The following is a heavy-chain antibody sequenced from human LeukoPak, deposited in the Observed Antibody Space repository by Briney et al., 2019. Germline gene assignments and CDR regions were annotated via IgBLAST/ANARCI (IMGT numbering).Heavy chain of an antibody. J-gene: IGHJ4*02. D-gene: IGHD3-22*01. CDR3: ARFDSSGYYFDY. CDR2: ISTDGYTT. CDR1: GLAFSAYK. V-gene: IGHV3-74*01. Sequence: GGSLRLSCAASGLAFSAYKMHWVRQAPRKGLVWVSRISTDGYTTDYADFVQGRFTASRDNTKNTWSLEMNSLRAEDTAVYYCARFDSSGYYFDYWGQGTLVTVSS.